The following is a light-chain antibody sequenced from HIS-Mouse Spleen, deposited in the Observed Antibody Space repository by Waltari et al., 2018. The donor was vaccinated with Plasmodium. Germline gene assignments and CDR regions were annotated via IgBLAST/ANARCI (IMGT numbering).Light chain of an antibody. CDR2: GAS. V-gene: IGKV3-15*01. Sequence: EIVMTQSPATLSVSPGERATLACRASQSVSSNLAWYQQKPGQDPRLLISGASTRATGIPARLSGSGSGTGYTLTISSLQSEDFAVYYCQKYNNWSFTFGPGTRVDI. J-gene: IGKJ3*01. CDR1: QSVSSN. CDR3: QKYNNWSFT.